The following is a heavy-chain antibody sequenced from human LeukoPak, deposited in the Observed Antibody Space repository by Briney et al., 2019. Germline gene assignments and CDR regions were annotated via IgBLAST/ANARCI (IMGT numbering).Heavy chain of an antibody. Sequence: PSETLSLTCTVSGGSISSSSYYWSWIRQPPGKGLEWIGEINHSGSTNYNPSLKSRVTISVDTSKNQFSLKLSSVTAADTAVYYCARRPNSSRRYFDYWGQGTLVTVSS. CDR2: INHSGST. CDR1: GGSISSSSYY. V-gene: IGHV4-39*07. D-gene: IGHD6-13*01. J-gene: IGHJ4*02. CDR3: ARRPNSSRRYFDY.